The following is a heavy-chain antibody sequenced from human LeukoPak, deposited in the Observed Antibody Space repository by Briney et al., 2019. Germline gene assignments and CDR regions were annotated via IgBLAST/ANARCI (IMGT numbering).Heavy chain of an antibody. V-gene: IGHV3-13*01. J-gene: IGHJ3*02. CDR3: ARDNRRYDSSGYYYGDGAFDI. CDR1: GFTFSSYD. Sequence: GGSLRLSCAASGFTFSSYDMHWVRQATGKGLEWASAIGTAGDTYYPGSVKGRFTISRENAKNSLYLQMNSLRAGDTAVYYCARDNRRYDSSGYYYGDGAFDIWGQGTTVTVSS. D-gene: IGHD3-22*01. CDR2: IGTAGDT.